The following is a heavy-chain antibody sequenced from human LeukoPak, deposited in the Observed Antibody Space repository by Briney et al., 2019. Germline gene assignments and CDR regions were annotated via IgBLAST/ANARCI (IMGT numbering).Heavy chain of an antibody. CDR3: ARETRPPYNSVGY. J-gene: IGHJ4*02. CDR2: MRFDGSEE. V-gene: IGHV3-30*02. CDR1: GFTFNTYG. D-gene: IGHD6-19*01. Sequence: GGSLRLSCAASGFTFNTYGMHWVRQTPGKGMHWVAFMRFDGSEEQYADSVKGRFIISRDNSKNTLFLQMNSLRADDTAMYYCARETRPPYNSVGYWGQGTLVTVSS.